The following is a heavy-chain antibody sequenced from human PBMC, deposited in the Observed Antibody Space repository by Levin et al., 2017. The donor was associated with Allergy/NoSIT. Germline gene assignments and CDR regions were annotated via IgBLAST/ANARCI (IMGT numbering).Heavy chain of an antibody. D-gene: IGHD3-22*01. CDR3: ARGDSSGPHAAFDI. V-gene: IGHV3-20*01. J-gene: IGHJ3*02. Sequence: GESLKISCAASGFNFDDYGMSWVRQAPGKGLEWVSGINWNGGSTGYADSVKGRFTISRDNAKNSLYLQMNSLRAEDTALYHCARGDSSGPHAAFDIWGQGTIVTVSS. CDR1: GFNFDDYG. CDR2: INWNGGST.